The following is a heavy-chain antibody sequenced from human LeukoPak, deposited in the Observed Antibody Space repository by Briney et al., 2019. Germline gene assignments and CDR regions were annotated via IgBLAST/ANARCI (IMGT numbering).Heavy chain of an antibody. CDR1: GGSISSSSYY. CDR3: ARARLDSSGRFDY. V-gene: IGHV4-39*01. J-gene: IGHJ4*02. CDR2: IYYSGST. Sequence: SETLSLTCTVSGGSISSSSYYWGWIRQPPGKGLEWIGSIYYSGSTYYNPSLMSRVTISVDTSKKQFSLMLNSVTAADTAVYYCARARLDSSGRFDYWGQGTLVTVSS. D-gene: IGHD3-22*01.